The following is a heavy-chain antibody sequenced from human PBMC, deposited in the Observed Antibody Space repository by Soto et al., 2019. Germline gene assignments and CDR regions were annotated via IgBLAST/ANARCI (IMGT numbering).Heavy chain of an antibody. D-gene: IGHD4-4*01. CDR3: ARSELNDYTRFDP. J-gene: IGHJ5*02. CDR2: IIPILGIA. CDR1: GGTFSSYT. Sequence: SVKVSCKASGGTFSSYTISWVRQAPGQGLEWMGRIIPILGIANYAQKFQGRVTITADKSTSTAYMELSSLRSEDTAVYYCARSELNDYTRFDPWGQGTLVTVSS. V-gene: IGHV1-69*02.